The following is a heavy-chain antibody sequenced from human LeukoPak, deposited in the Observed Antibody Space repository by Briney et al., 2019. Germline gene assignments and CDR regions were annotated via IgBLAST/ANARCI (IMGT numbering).Heavy chain of an antibody. V-gene: IGHV1-46*01. CDR2: INPSSGTT. Sequence: ASVKVSCKASGYMFTNYYMHWVRQAPGQGVEGRGIINPSSGTTTYAQKFHGTVTMTSDTSTSTLYMELSSLRSEDTAVYYCAREGGSSWGFDIWGQGTMVTVSS. CDR3: AREGGSSWGFDI. D-gene: IGHD6-13*01. CDR1: GYMFTNYY. J-gene: IGHJ3*02.